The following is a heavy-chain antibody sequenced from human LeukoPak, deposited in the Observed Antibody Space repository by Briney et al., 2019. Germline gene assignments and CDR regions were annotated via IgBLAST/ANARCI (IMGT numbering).Heavy chain of an antibody. D-gene: IGHD6-6*01. Sequence: ASVKVSCKASGYTFTGYYMHWVRQAPGQGLEWMGWISAYNGNTNYAQKLQGRVTMTTDTSTSTAYMELRSLRSDDTAVYYCAHLSSYGPGDYFDYWGQGTLVTVSS. CDR1: GYTFTGYY. J-gene: IGHJ4*02. CDR2: ISAYNGNT. V-gene: IGHV1-18*04. CDR3: AHLSSYGPGDYFDY.